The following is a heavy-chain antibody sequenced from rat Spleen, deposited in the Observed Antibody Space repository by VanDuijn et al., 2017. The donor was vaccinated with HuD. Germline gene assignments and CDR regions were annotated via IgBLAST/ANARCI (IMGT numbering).Heavy chain of an antibody. CDR3: ARSDGVHYYLPFAD. CDR1: GYSITSNF. CDR2: ISYSGST. D-gene: IGHD1-1*01. Sequence: EVQLQESGPALVKPSQSLSLTCSVTGYSITSNFWGWIRKFPGDKMEWMGYISYSGSTGFNPSLKSRISITRDTSKNQFFLQLNSVSSEDTATYYCARSDGVHYYLPFADWGQGTLVTASS. V-gene: IGHV3-1*01. J-gene: IGHJ3*01.